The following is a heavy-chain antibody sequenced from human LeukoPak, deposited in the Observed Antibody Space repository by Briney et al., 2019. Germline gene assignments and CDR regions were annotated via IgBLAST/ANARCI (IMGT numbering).Heavy chain of an antibody. CDR3: AKGRTLVGGSTRSYDY. Sequence: GGSLRLSCAASGFSLSSYAMSWVRQAPGKGLEWVSGISGRDGSTYYADSVKGRFTISRDNSKNTLYLQMNSLRVEDTAVYYCAKGRTLVGGSTRSYDYWGQGTLVTVSS. D-gene: IGHD1-26*01. V-gene: IGHV3-23*01. CDR2: ISGRDGST. J-gene: IGHJ4*02. CDR1: GFSLSSYA.